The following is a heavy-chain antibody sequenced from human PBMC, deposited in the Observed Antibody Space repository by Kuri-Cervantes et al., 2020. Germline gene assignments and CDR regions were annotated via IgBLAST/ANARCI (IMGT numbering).Heavy chain of an antibody. CDR3: ARAPPAGGKDRGVDY. CDR1: GFSFSDYY. J-gene: IGHJ4*02. Sequence: GESLKISCTASGFSFSDYYMTWIRQAPGKGLEWVSSITGSSSYIYYADSVKGRFTISRDNAKNSLYLQMNSLRAEDTAVYYCARAPPAGGKDRGVDYWGQGTLVTVSS. CDR2: ITGSSSYI. V-gene: IGHV3-11*06. D-gene: IGHD4-23*01.